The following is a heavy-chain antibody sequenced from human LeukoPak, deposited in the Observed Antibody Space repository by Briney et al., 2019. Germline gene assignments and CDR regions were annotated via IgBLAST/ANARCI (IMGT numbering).Heavy chain of an antibody. CDR2: IIPNSGGT. CDR1: GDTFSSYA. J-gene: IGHJ4*02. Sequence: GASVKVSCKASGDTFSSYAISWVRQAPGQGLEWMGGIIPNSGGTNYAQKFQGRVTMTRDTSISTAYMELSRLRSDDTAVYYCARRAGGYSHPYDSWGQGTLVTVSS. CDR3: ARRAGGYSHPYDS. D-gene: IGHD2-21*02. V-gene: IGHV1-2*02.